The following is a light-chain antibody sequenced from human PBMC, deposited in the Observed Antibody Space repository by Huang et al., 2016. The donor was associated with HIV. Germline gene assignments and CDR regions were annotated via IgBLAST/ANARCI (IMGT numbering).Light chain of an antibody. V-gene: IGKV3-20*01. CDR1: QSISSDY. Sequence: EIVLTQSPGTLSLSPGERATLSCRASQSISSDYLAWYQQKLGQAPRLLIYGASSRAAGIPDRFSGSGSGTDFTLTISILEPEDFAVYYCQQYGSSPWWTFGQGTKVDIK. CDR3: QQYGSSPWWT. J-gene: IGKJ1*01. CDR2: GAS.